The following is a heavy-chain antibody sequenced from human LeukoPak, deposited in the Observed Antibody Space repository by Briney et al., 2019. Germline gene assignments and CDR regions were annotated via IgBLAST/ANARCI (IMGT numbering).Heavy chain of an antibody. CDR1: GFTLSTYV. Sequence: GGSLRLSCAASGFTLSTYVMNWFRQAPGKGLEWVSTMSVGAEYIFYADSVKGRYTIHRDDSDNALYLQMQSLRAEDTALYYCASGPPFLKYFEYWGQGTLVTVSS. J-gene: IGHJ4*02. V-gene: IGHV3-23*01. D-gene: IGHD3-3*01. CDR3: ASGPPFLKYFEY. CDR2: MSVGAEYI.